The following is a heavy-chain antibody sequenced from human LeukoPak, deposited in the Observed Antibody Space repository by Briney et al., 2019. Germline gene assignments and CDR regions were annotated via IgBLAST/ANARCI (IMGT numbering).Heavy chain of an antibody. V-gene: IGHV1-8*01. CDR1: GYTFTSHD. CDR3: TRGEWFGELPNS. D-gene: IGHD3-10*01. Sequence: ASVKVSCKAPGYTFTSHDFNWVRQATGQGLEWMGWMNPNSGNTGYAQKFQGRVTMTRNTSISTAYMELSSLRSEDTAVYYCTRGEWFGELPNSWGQGTLVTVSS. CDR2: MNPNSGNT. J-gene: IGHJ4*02.